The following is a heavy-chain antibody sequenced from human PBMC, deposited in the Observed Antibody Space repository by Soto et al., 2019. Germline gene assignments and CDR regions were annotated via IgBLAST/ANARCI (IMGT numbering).Heavy chain of an antibody. CDR3: AIYGGNSVYFDY. CDR1: GFTFSSYS. CDR2: ISSSSSYI. J-gene: IGHJ4*02. Sequence: PGGSLRLSCAASGFTFSSYSMNWVRQAPGKGLEWVSFISSSSSYIYYADSVKGRLTISRDNAKNSLYLQMNSLTAEDTAVYYCAIYGGNSVYFDYWGQGTLVTVSS. V-gene: IGHV3-21*04. D-gene: IGHD4-17*01.